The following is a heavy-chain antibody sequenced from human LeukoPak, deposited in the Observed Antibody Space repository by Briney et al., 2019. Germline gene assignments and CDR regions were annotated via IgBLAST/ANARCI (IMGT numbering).Heavy chain of an antibody. Sequence: PGGSLRLSCAASGFTFSSYAMSWGRQAPGKGLEWVSGISGSGGTTYYADSVKGRLTISRDNSKNTLYLQMNSLRAEDTAVYYCASSTTPSPVAADYWGQGTLVTVSS. D-gene: IGHD6-19*01. CDR1: GFTFSSYA. CDR3: ASSTTPSPVAADY. CDR2: ISGSGGTT. J-gene: IGHJ4*02. V-gene: IGHV3-23*01.